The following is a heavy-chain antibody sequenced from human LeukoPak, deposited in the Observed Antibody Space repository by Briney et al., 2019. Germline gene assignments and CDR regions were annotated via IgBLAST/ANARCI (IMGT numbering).Heavy chain of an antibody. CDR1: GGSFSGYY. J-gene: IGHJ4*02. CDR2: IYYSGST. V-gene: IGHV4-59*08. D-gene: IGHD6-19*01. Sequence: PSETLSLTCAVYGGSFSGYYWSWIRQPPGKGLEWIGYIYYSGSTNYNPSLKSRVTISVDTSKNQFSLKLSSVTAADTAVYYCARLDSSGWYPFDYWGQGTLVTVSS. CDR3: ARLDSSGWYPFDY.